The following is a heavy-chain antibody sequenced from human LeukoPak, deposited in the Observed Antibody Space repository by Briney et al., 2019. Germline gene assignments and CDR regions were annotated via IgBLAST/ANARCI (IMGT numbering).Heavy chain of an antibody. V-gene: IGHV4-4*02. CDR2: VNLQGST. CDR3: ARDRGSSAYYLDVLDI. CDR1: VGSISNTNW. D-gene: IGHD6-19*01. Sequence: SETLSLTCGVSVGSISNTNWWTWVRQPPGKGLEWIGEVNLQGSTNYNPSLKSRVAISVDTSKNHLSLILNSVYAWDTAVYYLARDRGSSAYYLDVLDIWGQGTTVTVSS. J-gene: IGHJ3*02.